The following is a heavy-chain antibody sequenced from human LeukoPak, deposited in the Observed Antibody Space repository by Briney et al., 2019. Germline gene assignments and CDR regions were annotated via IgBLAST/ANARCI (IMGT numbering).Heavy chain of an antibody. CDR2: INPDGTTT. J-gene: IGHJ4*02. CDR1: GFTFSNYW. Sequence: GGSLRLSCAASGFTFSNYWGHWVRQAPGMGLVWVSRINPDGTTTSYADSVKGRFTISRDNAKNTLYLQMNSLRAEDTAVYYCARGYSGSYRIDYWGQGTLVTVSS. CDR3: ARGYSGSYRIDY. D-gene: IGHD1-26*01. V-gene: IGHV3-74*01.